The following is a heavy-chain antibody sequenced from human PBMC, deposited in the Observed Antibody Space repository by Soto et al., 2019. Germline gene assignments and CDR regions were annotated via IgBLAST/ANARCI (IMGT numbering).Heavy chain of an antibody. J-gene: IGHJ5*02. CDR1: GYTFTSYG. CDR2: ISAYNGNT. CDR3: ARVDIVVVPAANRDKTTDQYNWFDP. V-gene: IGHV1-18*01. D-gene: IGHD2-2*03. Sequence: ASVKVSCKASGYTFTSYGISWVRQAPGQGLEWMGWISAYNGNTNYAQKLQGRVTMTTDTSTSTAYMGLRSLRSDDTAVYYCARVDIVVVPAANRDKTTDQYNWFDPWGQGTLVTVSS.